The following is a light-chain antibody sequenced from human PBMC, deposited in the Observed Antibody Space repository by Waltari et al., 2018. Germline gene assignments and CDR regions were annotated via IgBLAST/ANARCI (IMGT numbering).Light chain of an antibody. CDR2: KNN. Sequence: QSVLTQPPSASGTPGQKVTISCNGSSSNIGSNYVYWYQQFPGTAPKLLIFKNNQRPSGVPDRFSDSKSGTSASLAINGLRSEDEADYYCAAWDDSPSGLVLGGGTKVTVL. J-gene: IGLJ3*02. CDR3: AAWDDSPSGLV. V-gene: IGLV1-47*01. CDR1: SSNIGSNY.